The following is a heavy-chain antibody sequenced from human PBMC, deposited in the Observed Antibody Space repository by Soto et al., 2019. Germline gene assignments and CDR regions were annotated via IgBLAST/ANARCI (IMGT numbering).Heavy chain of an antibody. D-gene: IGHD4-17*01. V-gene: IGHV3-21*01. CDR1: GFTFSSYS. Sequence: GVSLRISCAASGFTFSSYSMNWVRQAPGKGLEWVSSISSSSSYIYYADSVKGRFTISRDNAKNSLYLQMNSLRAEDTAVYYCARGIDYGDYGGSYYYYYGMDVWGQGTTVTVSS. CDR3: ARGIDYGDYGGSYYYYYGMDV. CDR2: ISSSSSYI. J-gene: IGHJ6*02.